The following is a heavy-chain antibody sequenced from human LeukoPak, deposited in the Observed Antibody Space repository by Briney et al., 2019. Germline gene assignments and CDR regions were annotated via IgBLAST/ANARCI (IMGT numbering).Heavy chain of an antibody. CDR2: INPNSGGT. CDR3: ARESSTVTTYEPFDY. Sequence: ASVKVSCKASGYTFTGYYMHWVRQAPGQGLDWMGWINPNSGGTNYAQKFQGRVTMTRDTSISTAYMELSRLRSDDTAVYYCARESSTVTTYEPFDYWGQGTLVTVSS. J-gene: IGHJ4*02. V-gene: IGHV1-2*02. D-gene: IGHD4-17*01. CDR1: GYTFTGYY.